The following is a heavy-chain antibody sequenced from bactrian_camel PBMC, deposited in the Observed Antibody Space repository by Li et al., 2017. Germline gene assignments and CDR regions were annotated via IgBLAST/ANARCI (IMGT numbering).Heavy chain of an antibody. V-gene: IGHV3S9*01. Sequence: HVQLVESGGDSVQAGGSLRLSCVAHGFTYRAYCIGWFRQVPGKAREGVATIGGDGHIDYADSVKGRASISVDSAKNAFQLQMNSLKPEDTAVYYCAADRRVGGICYESSRAWGQGTQVTVS. CDR1: GFTYRAYC. CDR2: IGGDGHI. J-gene: IGHJ6*01. D-gene: IGHD2*01. CDR3: AADRRVGGICYESSRA.